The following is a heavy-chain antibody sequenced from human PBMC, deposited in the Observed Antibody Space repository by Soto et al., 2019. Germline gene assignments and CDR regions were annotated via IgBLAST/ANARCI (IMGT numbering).Heavy chain of an antibody. J-gene: IGHJ5*02. D-gene: IGHD5-18*01. CDR2: ISGSGGST. CDR3: AKDRYSYGYVRPLDP. Sequence: PGGSLRLSCAASGFTFSSYAMSWVRQAPGKGLEWVSAISGSGGSTYYADSVKGRFTISRDNSKNTLYLQMNSLRAEDTAVYYCAKDRYSYGYVRPLDPWGQGTLVTVSS. V-gene: IGHV3-23*01. CDR1: GFTFSSYA.